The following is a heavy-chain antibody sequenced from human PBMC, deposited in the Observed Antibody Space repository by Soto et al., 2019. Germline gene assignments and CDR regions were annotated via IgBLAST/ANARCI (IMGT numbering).Heavy chain of an antibody. Sequence: GGSLRLSCAASGFTFSSYGMHWVRQAPGKGLEWVAVIWYDGSNKYYADSVKGRFTISRDNSKNTLYLQMNSLRAEDTAVYYCARDLLDIVVVPAAPNGIAAAGGADYWGQGTLVTVSS. V-gene: IGHV3-33*01. D-gene: IGHD2-2*03. CDR2: IWYDGSNK. CDR1: GFTFSSYG. J-gene: IGHJ4*02. CDR3: ARDLLDIVVVPAAPNGIAAAGGADY.